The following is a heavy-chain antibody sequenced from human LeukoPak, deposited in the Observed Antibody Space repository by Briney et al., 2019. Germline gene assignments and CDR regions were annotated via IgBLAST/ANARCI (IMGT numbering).Heavy chain of an antibody. Sequence: GGSLRLSCAASGFTFSSYWMSWVRQAPGKGLEWIAYITNADHKYYAASVQGRFTISRDNSKNTLYLQMDSLRSEDTAVYSCTRKSGGSQRKMDDWFDPWGQGTLVIVSS. D-gene: IGHD3-10*01. CDR3: TRKSGGSQRKMDDWFDP. V-gene: IGHV3-48*01. CDR1: GFTFSSYW. J-gene: IGHJ5*02. CDR2: ITNADHK.